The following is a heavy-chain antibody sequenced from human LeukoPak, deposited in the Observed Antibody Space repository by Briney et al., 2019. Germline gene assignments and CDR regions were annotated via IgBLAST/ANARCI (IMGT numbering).Heavy chain of an antibody. Sequence: SETLSLTCAVSGGPFSGYFWSWIRQSSGKGLEWIGEIHNSGTTNYNPSLNSRVTISGDTSKNQFYLNLSSVTAADTAVYYCARRYYYNLGSFPFDFWGQGTLVTVSS. CDR1: GGPFSGYF. D-gene: IGHD3-10*01. CDR3: ARRYYYNLGSFPFDF. CDR2: IHNSGTT. V-gene: IGHV4-34*01. J-gene: IGHJ4*02.